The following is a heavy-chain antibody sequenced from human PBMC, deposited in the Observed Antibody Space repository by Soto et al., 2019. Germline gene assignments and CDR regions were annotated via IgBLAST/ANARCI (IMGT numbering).Heavy chain of an antibody. CDR1: GFTFTSSA. CDR2: IVVGSGNT. V-gene: IGHV1-58*01. Sequence: SVKVSCKASGFTFTSSAVQWVRQARGQRLEWIGWIVVGSGNTNYAQKFQERVTITRDMSTSTAYMELSSLRSEDTAVYYCAAETWELQFFXYWGQGTLVTVSS. J-gene: IGHJ4*02. D-gene: IGHD1-26*01. CDR3: AAETWELQFFXY.